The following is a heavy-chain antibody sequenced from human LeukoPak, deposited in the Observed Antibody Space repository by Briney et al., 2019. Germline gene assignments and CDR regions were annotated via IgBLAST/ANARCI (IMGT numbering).Heavy chain of an antibody. V-gene: IGHV4-38-2*01. D-gene: IGHD3-16*02. CDR3: ARGTSIWGSYRSDALDV. Sequence: SETLSLPCAVSGYSISSGYYWGWIRQAPGKGLEWIGSIYYSVSTYYNPSLKSRVTISVDTSKNQVSLKLSAVTAADTALYYCARGTSIWGSYRSDALDVWGQGTMVTVSS. J-gene: IGHJ3*01. CDR2: IYYSVST. CDR1: GYSISSGYY.